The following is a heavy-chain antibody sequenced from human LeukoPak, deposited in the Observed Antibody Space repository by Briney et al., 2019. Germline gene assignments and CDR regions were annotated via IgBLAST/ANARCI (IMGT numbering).Heavy chain of an antibody. CDR1: GFTVSSNY. J-gene: IGHJ4*02. CDR2: IYSGGST. CDR3: ARFIVGAIDYRDY. V-gene: IGHV3-53*01. D-gene: IGHD1-26*01. Sequence: GRSLRLSCAASGFTVSSNYMSWVRQAPGKGPEWVSVIYSGGSTYYADSVKGRFTISRDNSKNTLYLQMNSLRAEDTAVYYCARFIVGAIDYRDYWGQGTLVTVSS.